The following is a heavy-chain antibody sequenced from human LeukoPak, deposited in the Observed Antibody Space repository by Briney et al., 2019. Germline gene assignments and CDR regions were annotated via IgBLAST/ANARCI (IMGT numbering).Heavy chain of an antibody. D-gene: IGHD6-13*01. CDR3: TVLHIRRSWYIAY. CDR1: GFTFSNAW. V-gene: IGHV3-15*01. Sequence: PGGSLRLSCAASGFTFSNAWMSWVRQAPGKGLEWVGRIKSKTDGGTTECAAPVKGRFTVSRDDSENTLYLQMHSLITGDTAVYYCTVLHIRRSWYIAYWGQGSLVTVSS. J-gene: IGHJ4*02. CDR2: IKSKTDGGTT.